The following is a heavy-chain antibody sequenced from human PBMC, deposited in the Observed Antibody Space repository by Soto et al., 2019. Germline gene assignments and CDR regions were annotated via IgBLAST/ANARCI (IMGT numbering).Heavy chain of an antibody. CDR1: GGSFSGYY. D-gene: IGHD3-10*01. CDR2: INHSGST. V-gene: IGHV4-34*01. J-gene: IGHJ5*02. Sequence: QVQLQQWGAGLLKPSETLSLTCAVYGGSFSGYYWSWIRQPPGKGLEWIGEINHSGSTNYNPSLKSRVTISVDTSKNRFSRKRSSVTAADTAVYYCARLQNRNWFDPWGQGTLVTVSS. CDR3: ARLQNRNWFDP.